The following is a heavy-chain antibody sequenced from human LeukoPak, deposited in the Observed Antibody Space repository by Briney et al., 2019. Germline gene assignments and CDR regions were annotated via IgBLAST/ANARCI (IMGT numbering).Heavy chain of an antibody. J-gene: IGHJ4*02. D-gene: IGHD3-9*01. CDR2: IKSKTDGGTT. V-gene: IGHV3-15*01. CDR3: TTRLRYFDWTIYDFDY. CDR1: GFTFSNAW. Sequence: GGSLRLSCAASGFTFSNAWMSWVRQAPGKGLEWVGRIKSKTDGGTTDYAAPVKGRFTISRDDSKNTLYLQMNSLRTEDTAVYYCTTRLRYFDWTIYDFDYWGQGTLVTVSS.